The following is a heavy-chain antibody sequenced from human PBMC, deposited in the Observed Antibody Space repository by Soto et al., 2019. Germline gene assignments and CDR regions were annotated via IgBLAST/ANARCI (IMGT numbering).Heavy chain of an antibody. CDR1: GFTFSSYA. CDR3: AKEVGDNYYDSSGSLDY. Sequence: PGGSLRLSCAASGFTFSSYAMSWVRQAPGKGLEWVAVISYDGSNKYYADSVKGRFTISRDNSKNTLYLQMNSLRAEDTAVYYCAKEVGDNYYDSSGSLDYWGQGTLVTVSS. CDR2: ISYDGSNK. J-gene: IGHJ4*02. V-gene: IGHV3-30*18. D-gene: IGHD3-22*01.